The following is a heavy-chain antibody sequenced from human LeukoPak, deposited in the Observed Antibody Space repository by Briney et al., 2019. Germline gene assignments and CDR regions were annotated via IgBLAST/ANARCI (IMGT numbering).Heavy chain of an antibody. D-gene: IGHD6-19*01. J-gene: IGHJ4*02. CDR2: INQDDSDK. V-gene: IGHV3-7*01. CDR3: AKSWRIQWLTLDS. Sequence: PGGSLRLSCAASGFTFSTFWMTWVRQAPGKGLEWVANINQDDSDKYYVDSVKGRFTISRDNAKNSLYLQMNSLRAEDTAAYYCAKSWRIQWLTLDSWGQGTLVTVSS. CDR1: GFTFSTFW.